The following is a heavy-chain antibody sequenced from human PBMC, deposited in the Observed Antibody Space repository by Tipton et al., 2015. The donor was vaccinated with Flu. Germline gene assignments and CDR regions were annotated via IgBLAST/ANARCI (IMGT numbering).Heavy chain of an antibody. V-gene: IGHV4-61*02. CDR3: ARRDFSNYVSEPKNWFNP. CDR1: GGSINDGSSS. Sequence: GLVKPSQTLSLTCVVSGGSINDGSSSWSWIRQPAGKGLEWIGRVYVSGYTNDNPSLKSRVTMSVDTSKNQFSLKLRSVTATDTAVYYCARRDFSNYVSEPKNWFNPWGQGTLATVSS. D-gene: IGHD4-11*01. CDR2: VYVSGYT. J-gene: IGHJ5*02.